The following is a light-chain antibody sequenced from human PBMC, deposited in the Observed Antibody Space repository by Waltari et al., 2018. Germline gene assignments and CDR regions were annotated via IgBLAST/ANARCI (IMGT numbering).Light chain of an antibody. CDR1: QSVGTY. CDR2: DAS. V-gene: IGKV3-11*01. CDR3: QQRSNWTPHT. Sequence: EIVLTQSPATLSLSPGETATLSCRASQSVGTYLAWYQQKPGQAPRLLIYDASNRATGIPDRFRGSGSGTDFTLTISSLEAEDFAVYYCQQRSNWTPHTVGQGARLEIK. J-gene: IGKJ2*01.